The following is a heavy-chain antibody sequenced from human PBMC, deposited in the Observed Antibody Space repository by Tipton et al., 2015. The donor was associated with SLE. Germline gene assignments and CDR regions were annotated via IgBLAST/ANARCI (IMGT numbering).Heavy chain of an antibody. V-gene: IGHV4-39*01. J-gene: IGHJ1*01. CDR1: GASISSSDYS. D-gene: IGHD5-12*01. Sequence: TLSLTCNVSGASISSSDYSWGWMRQPPGEGLEWIGTIYYNGGTHSNPSFKSRVSIWVDTSKNQLSLKLISVTAADTAVYFCARLVGGYARWGQGTLVTVSS. CDR3: ARLVGGYAR. CDR2: IYYNGGT.